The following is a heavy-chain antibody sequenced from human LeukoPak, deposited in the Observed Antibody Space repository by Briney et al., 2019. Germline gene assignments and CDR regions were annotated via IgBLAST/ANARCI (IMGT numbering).Heavy chain of an antibody. CDR2: MNPNSGNT. V-gene: IGHV1-8*02. CDR3: ATYCYDSSGYNTYFDY. Sequence: GASVKVSCKASGYTFTGYYMHWVRQATGQGLEWMGWMNPNSGNTGYAQKFQGRVTMTRNTSISTAYMELSSLRSEDTAVYYCATYCYDSSGYNTYFDYWGQGTLVTVSS. D-gene: IGHD3-22*01. J-gene: IGHJ4*02. CDR1: GYTFTGYY.